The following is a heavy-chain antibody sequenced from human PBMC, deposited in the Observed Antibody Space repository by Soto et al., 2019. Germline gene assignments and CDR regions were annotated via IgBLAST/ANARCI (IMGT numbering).Heavy chain of an antibody. CDR1: GGTFSSYT. J-gene: IGHJ6*02. D-gene: IGHD1-1*01. V-gene: IGHV1-69*08. CDR2: IIPILGIA. CDR3: ARDERSWTYYYYGMDV. Sequence: QVQLVQSGAEVKKPGSSVKVSCKASGGTFSSYTISWVRQAPGQGLEWMGRIIPILGIANYAQKFQGRVTFTADKSTSTAYMELSSLRSEDTAVYYCARDERSWTYYYYGMDVWGQGTTVTVSS.